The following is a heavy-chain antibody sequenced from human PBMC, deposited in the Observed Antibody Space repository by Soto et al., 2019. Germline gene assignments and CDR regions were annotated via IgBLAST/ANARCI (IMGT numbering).Heavy chain of an antibody. CDR3: AREAGPDRWFDP. J-gene: IGHJ5*02. Sequence: QVQLQESGPGLVEPSETLSLTCTVSGASISSYFWTWIWQPAGKGLDWIGRISTSGTTNYKPSLMSRATMSVDTSKNHFSLNLSSVTAADTAVYYGAREAGPDRWFDPWGQGTLVTVSS. CDR1: GASISSYF. CDR2: ISTSGTT. D-gene: IGHD6-19*01. V-gene: IGHV4-4*07.